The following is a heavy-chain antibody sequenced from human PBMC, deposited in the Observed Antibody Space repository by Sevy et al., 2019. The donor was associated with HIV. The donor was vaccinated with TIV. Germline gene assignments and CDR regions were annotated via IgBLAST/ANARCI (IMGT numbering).Heavy chain of an antibody. CDR2: IYPRDSDT. V-gene: IGHV5-51*01. Sequence: GESLKISCKGSGYSFTSYWIGWVRQMPGKGLEWMGLIYPRDSDTRYSPSFQGQVTISADKSISTAYLQWSSLKASDTAMYYCARHWPGEDIVVEVAALAFDMWGQGTMVTVSS. D-gene: IGHD2-15*01. CDR1: GYSFTSYW. J-gene: IGHJ3*02. CDR3: ARHWPGEDIVVEVAALAFDM.